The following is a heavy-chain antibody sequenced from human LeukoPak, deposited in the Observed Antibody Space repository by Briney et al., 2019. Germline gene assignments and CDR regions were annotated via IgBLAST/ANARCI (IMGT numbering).Heavy chain of an antibody. CDR2: INPNSGGT. D-gene: IGHD2-2*01. CDR1: GYTFTGYY. CDR3: ARGVAPVVVPAALLS. J-gene: IGHJ5*02. Sequence: GASVKVSCKASGYTFTGYYMHWVRQAPGQGLEWMGWINPNSGGTNYAQKFQGRVTMTRDTSISTAYMELSRLRSDDTAVYYCARGVAPVVVPAALLSWGQGTLVTVSS. V-gene: IGHV1-2*02.